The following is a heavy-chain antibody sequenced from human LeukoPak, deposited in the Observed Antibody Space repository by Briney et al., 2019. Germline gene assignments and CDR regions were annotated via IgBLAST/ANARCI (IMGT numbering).Heavy chain of an antibody. Sequence: PSETLSLTCTVSGGSISSYYWSWIRQPAGKGLEWIGRIYTSGSTNHNPSLKSRVTMSVDTSKNQFSLKLSSVTAADTAVYYCARDRYYDFWSGYYYPYFDYWGQGTLVTVSS. J-gene: IGHJ4*02. CDR2: IYTSGST. CDR3: ARDRYYDFWSGYYYPYFDY. D-gene: IGHD3-3*01. CDR1: GGSISSYY. V-gene: IGHV4-4*07.